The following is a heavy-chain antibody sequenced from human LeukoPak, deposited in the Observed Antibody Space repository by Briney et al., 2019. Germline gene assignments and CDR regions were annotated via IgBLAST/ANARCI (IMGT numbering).Heavy chain of an antibody. CDR1: GYTFTSYD. CDR2: MNPNSGNA. J-gene: IGHJ5*02. V-gene: IGHV1-8*03. Sequence: ASVKVSCKASGYTFTSYDINWVRQATGQGLEWMGWMNPNSGNAGYAQKFQGRVTITRNTSISTAYMELSSLRSEDTAVYYCARGLRDCSSTSCHLNWFDPWGQGTLVTVSS. CDR3: ARGLRDCSSTSCHLNWFDP. D-gene: IGHD2-2*01.